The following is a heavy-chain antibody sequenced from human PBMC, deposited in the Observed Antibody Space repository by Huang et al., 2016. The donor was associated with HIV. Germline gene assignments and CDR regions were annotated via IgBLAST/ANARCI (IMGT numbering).Heavy chain of an antibody. CDR2: VNTNTGNR. Sequence: QVQLVQSGSELKKPGASVKVSCKASGYTFTSYAMNWVRQAPGQGLEWMGWVNTNTGNRTYAQGLTGWFVCSLDTSVSTAYLQISSLKAEDTAVYYCASSPREVFGVFDYWGQGTLVTVSS. J-gene: IGHJ4*02. D-gene: IGHD3-3*01. CDR1: GYTFTSYA. CDR3: ASSPREVFGVFDY. V-gene: IGHV7-4-1*02.